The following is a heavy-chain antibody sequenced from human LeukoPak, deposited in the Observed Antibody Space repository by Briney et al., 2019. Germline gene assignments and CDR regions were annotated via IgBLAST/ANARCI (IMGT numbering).Heavy chain of an antibody. CDR3: ARVEDQAAAGAYDY. CDR2: INPNSGGT. D-gene: IGHD6-13*01. J-gene: IGHJ4*02. V-gene: IGHV1-2*02. CDR1: GYTFTGYY. Sequence: GASVKVSCKASGYTFTGYYMHWVRQAPGQGLEWMGWINPNSGGTNYAQKFQGRVTMTRDTSISTAYMELSRLRSDDTAVYYCARVEDQAAAGAYDYWGQGTLVTVSS.